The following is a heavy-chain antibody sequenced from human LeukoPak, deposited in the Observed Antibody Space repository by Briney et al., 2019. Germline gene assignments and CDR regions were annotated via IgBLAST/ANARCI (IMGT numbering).Heavy chain of an antibody. J-gene: IGHJ4*02. D-gene: IGHD5-18*01. V-gene: IGHV1-2*06. CDR3: ATDHTAMFTGLDY. CDR1: GYTFTGYY. Sequence: ASVKVSCKASGYTFTGYYMHWVRQAPGQGLEWMGRIMPNSGGTKNAQKFQGRVTMTRDTSINTAYMELSSLTSDDTAVYYCATDHTAMFTGLDYWGQGTLVTVSS. CDR2: IMPNSGGT.